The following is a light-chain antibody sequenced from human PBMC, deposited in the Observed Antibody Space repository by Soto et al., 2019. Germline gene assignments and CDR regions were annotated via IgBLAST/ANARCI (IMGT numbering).Light chain of an antibody. CDR1: QGISSY. CDR2: AAS. J-gene: IGKJ1*01. V-gene: IGKV1-16*01. CDR3: QQYYSYPRT. Sequence: DIQMTQSPSSLSASEGDRVTITCRASQGISSYLAWYQQKPGKAPNLLIYAASSLQSGVPSRFSGSGSGTDFTLTISSLQPEDFATYYCQQYYSYPRTFGQGTKVDI.